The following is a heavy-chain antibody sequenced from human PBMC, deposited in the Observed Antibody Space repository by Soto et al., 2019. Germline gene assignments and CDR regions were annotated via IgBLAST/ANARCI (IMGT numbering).Heavy chain of an antibody. CDR3: TTVPDFWSGYYTDYYYGMDV. V-gene: IGHV3-15*01. CDR1: GFTFSNAW. CDR2: IKSKTDGGTT. J-gene: IGHJ6*02. D-gene: IGHD3-3*01. Sequence: PGWSLRLSCAASGFTFSNAWMSWVRQAPGKGLEWVGRIKSKTDGGTTDYAAPVKGRFTISRDDSKNTLYLQMNSLKTEHTAVYYCTTVPDFWSGYYTDYYYGMDVWGQGNTVTV.